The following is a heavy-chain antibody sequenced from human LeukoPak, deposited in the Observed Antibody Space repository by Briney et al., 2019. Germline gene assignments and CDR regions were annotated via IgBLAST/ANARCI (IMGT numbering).Heavy chain of an antibody. Sequence: SETLSLTCTVSGGSISSHYWSWIRQPPGKGLEWIGYIYYSGSTNYNPSLKSRVNISVDTSKNQFSLKLSSVTAADTAVYYCARGRYSNYPFDYWGQGTLVTVSS. J-gene: IGHJ4*02. CDR3: ARGRYSNYPFDY. D-gene: IGHD4-11*01. CDR2: IYYSGST. CDR1: GGSISSHY. V-gene: IGHV4-59*11.